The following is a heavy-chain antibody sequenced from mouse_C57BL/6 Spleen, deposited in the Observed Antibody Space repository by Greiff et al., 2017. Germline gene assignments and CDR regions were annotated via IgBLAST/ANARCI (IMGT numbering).Heavy chain of an antibody. CDR2: IYPGDGDT. J-gene: IGHJ4*01. Sequence: VQLQQSGPELVKPGASVKISCKASGYAFSSSWMNWVKQRPGKGLEWIGRIYPGDGDTNYNGKFKGKATLTADKSSSTAYMQLRSLTSEDSAVYFCARWVYDYARYAMAYWGQGTSVTVSS. D-gene: IGHD2-4*01. CDR1: GYAFSSSW. V-gene: IGHV1-82*01. CDR3: ARWVYDYARYAMAY.